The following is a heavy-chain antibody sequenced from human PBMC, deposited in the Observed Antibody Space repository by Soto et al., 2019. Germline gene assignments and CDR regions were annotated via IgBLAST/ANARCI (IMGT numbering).Heavy chain of an antibody. CDR3: ARGGIVVVPAAPYYYYYGMDV. CDR1: GYTFTSYG. D-gene: IGHD2-2*01. CDR2: ISAYNGNT. V-gene: IGHV1-18*01. J-gene: IGHJ6*02. Sequence: ASVKVSCKASGYTFTSYGISWVRQAPGQGLEWMGWISAYNGNTNYAQKLQGRVTMTTDTSTSTAYMELRSLRSDDTAVYYCARGGIVVVPAAPYYYYYGMDVWGQGTTVTVSS.